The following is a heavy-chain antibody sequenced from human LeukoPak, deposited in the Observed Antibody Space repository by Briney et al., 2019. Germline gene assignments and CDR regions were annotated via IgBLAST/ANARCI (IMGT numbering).Heavy chain of an antibody. Sequence: GGSLRLSCAASEFTFSDYYMSWIRQAPGKGLEWVSYISYSGDTIYYADSVKGRFTVSRDNAKNSLYLQMNSLRAEDTAVYYCARLGIITAAGSNDYWGQGTLVTASS. J-gene: IGHJ4*02. V-gene: IGHV3-11*01. CDR1: EFTFSDYY. D-gene: IGHD6-13*01. CDR3: ARLGIITAAGSNDY. CDR2: ISYSGDTI.